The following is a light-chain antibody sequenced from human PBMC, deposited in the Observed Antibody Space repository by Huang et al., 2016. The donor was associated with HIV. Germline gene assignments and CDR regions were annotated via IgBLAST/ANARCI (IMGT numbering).Light chain of an antibody. CDR3: QQYDRLPIT. J-gene: IGKJ5*01. CDR1: QDINNF. CDR2: DAS. Sequence: DIRMTQSPSSLSTSVGDRVTITCQASQDINNFLVWYQHKPGKAPYLLIYDASKLETGVPSRFSGSGSGTHFALTISSLQPEDVATYYCQQYDRLPITFGQGTRLEI. V-gene: IGKV1-33*01.